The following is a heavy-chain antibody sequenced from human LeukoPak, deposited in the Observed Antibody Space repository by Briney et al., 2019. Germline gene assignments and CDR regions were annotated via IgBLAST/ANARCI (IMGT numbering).Heavy chain of an antibody. Sequence: GGSLRLSCAASGFTFSSYAMSWVRQAPGKGLEWVSTISNSGGTTYYADSVKGRFTISRDNAKNSLYLQMNSLRAEDTAVYYCARESRTYYYDSSGPLWGQGTLVTVSS. J-gene: IGHJ4*02. D-gene: IGHD3-22*01. V-gene: IGHV3-23*01. CDR1: GFTFSSYA. CDR2: ISNSGGTT. CDR3: ARESRTYYYDSSGPL.